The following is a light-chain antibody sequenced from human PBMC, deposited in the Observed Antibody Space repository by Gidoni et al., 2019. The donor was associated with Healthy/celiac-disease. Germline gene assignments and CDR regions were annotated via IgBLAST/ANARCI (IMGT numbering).Light chain of an antibody. CDR2: AAS. Sequence: DIQMTQSPSSLSASVGDRVTITCRASQGISNSLAWYQQKPGKAPKLLLYAASRLEGGVPSRFSGSGSGTDYTLTISSLQPEDFATCYCQQYYSTPTFGQGTRLEIK. CDR1: QGISNS. V-gene: IGKV1-NL1*01. CDR3: QQYYSTPT. J-gene: IGKJ5*01.